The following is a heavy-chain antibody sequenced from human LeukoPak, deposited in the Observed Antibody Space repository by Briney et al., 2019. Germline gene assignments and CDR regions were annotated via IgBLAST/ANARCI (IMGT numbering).Heavy chain of an antibody. CDR1: GGSFSGYY. CDR3: ASNYYDSSGYYVGVDY. CDR2: INHSGST. J-gene: IGHJ4*02. Sequence: PSETLSLTCAVYGGSFSGYYWSWIRQPPGKGLEWIGEINHSGSTNYNPSLKSRVTISVDTSKNQFSLKLSSVTAADTAVYYCASNYYDSSGYYVGVDYWGQGTLVTVSS. D-gene: IGHD3-22*01. V-gene: IGHV4-34*01.